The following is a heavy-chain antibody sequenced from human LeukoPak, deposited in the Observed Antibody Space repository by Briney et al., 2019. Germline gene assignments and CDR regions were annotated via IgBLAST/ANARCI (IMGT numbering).Heavy chain of an antibody. J-gene: IGHJ4*02. CDR1: GGSISSSSYY. CDR2: IYYSGST. V-gene: IGHV4-39*07. CDR3: ARDDAEMATDFDY. Sequence: ETLSLTCTVSGGSISSSSYYWGWIRQPPGKGLEWIGSIYYSGSTYYNPSLKSRVAISVDTSKNQFSLKLSSVTAADTAVYYCARDDAEMATDFDYWGQGTLVTVSS. D-gene: IGHD5-24*01.